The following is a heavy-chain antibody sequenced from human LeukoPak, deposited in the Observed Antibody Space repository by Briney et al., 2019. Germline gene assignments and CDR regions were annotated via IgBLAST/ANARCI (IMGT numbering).Heavy chain of an antibody. J-gene: IGHJ4*02. D-gene: IGHD6-13*01. CDR2: ISAYNCNT. CDR3: ARELSNPTWYSSSWSEVDY. CDR1: GYTFTSYG. V-gene: IGHV1-18*01. Sequence: ASVKVSCKASGYTFTSYGISWVRQAPGQGLEWMGWISAYNCNTNYAQKLQGRVTMTTDTSTSTAYMELRSLRSDDTAVYYCARELSNPTWYSSSWSEVDYWGQGTLVTVSS.